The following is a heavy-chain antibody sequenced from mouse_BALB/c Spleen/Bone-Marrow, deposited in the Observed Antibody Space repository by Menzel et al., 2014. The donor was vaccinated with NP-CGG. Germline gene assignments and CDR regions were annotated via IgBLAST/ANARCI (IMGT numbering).Heavy chain of an antibody. D-gene: IGHD1-1*01. CDR3: AKSGTSSGYFDY. J-gene: IGHJ2*01. CDR1: GFTFSSFG. Sequence: DVMLEEYGGGLVQPGGSRKLSCAASGFTFSSFGMHWVRQAPEKGLEWVAYISSGSSTIYYADTVMGRFTISRDNPKNTLFLQMTSLRSECTTMSYCAKSGTSSGYFDYWGQGTTRTVSS. V-gene: IGHV5-17*02. CDR2: ISSGSSTI.